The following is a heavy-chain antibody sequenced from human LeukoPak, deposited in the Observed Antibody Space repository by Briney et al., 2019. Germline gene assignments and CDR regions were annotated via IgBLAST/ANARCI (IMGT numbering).Heavy chain of an antibody. CDR1: GGSISSYY. V-gene: IGHV4-4*07. J-gene: IGHJ6*03. Sequence: SETLSLTCTVSGGSISSYYWSWIRQPAGKGLEWIGRIYTSGSTNYNPSLKSRVTMSVDTSKNQFSLKLSSVTAADTAVYYCARHKPPALHAYYYMDVWGKGTTVTVSS. CDR3: ARHKPPALHAYYYMDV. CDR2: IYTSGST. D-gene: IGHD6-25*01.